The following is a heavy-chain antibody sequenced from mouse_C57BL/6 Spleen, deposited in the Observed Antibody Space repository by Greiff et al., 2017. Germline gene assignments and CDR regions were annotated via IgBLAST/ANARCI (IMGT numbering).Heavy chain of an antibody. D-gene: IGHD4-1*01. Sequence: EVKLVESGGGLVKPGGSLKLSCAASGFTFSDYGMHWVRQAPVKGLEWVAYISSGSSTIYYADTVKGRFTISRDNAKNTLFLQMTSLRSEDTAMYYCARPGTGWYFDVWGTGTTVTVSS. J-gene: IGHJ1*03. CDR2: ISSGSSTI. CDR3: ARPGTGWYFDV. V-gene: IGHV5-17*01. CDR1: GFTFSDYG.